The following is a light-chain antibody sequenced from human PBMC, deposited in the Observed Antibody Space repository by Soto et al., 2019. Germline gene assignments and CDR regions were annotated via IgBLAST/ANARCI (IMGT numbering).Light chain of an antibody. CDR2: EVS. V-gene: IGLV2-23*02. CDR1: SSDVGSYNL. J-gene: IGLJ1*01. CDR3: CSYAGSRDV. Sequence: QSALTQPASVSGSPGQSITISCTGTSSDVGSYNLVSWYQQHPGKAPKLMIYEVSKRPSGVSNRFSGYKSGNTASLTISGLQAEDEADYYCCSYAGSRDVFGTGTKLTVL.